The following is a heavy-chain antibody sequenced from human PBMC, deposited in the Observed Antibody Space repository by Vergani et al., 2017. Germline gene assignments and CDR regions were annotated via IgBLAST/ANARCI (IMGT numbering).Heavy chain of an antibody. CDR1: GYTFTGYY. V-gene: IGHV1-2*02. CDR3: ATVPHDYGDYGFDY. J-gene: IGHJ4*02. CDR2: INPNSGGT. D-gene: IGHD4-17*01. Sequence: QVQLVQSGAEVKKPGASVKVSCKASGYTFTGYYMHWVRQAPGQGLEWMGWINPNSGGTNYAQKFQGRVTMTEDTSTDTAYMELSSLRSEDTAVYYCATVPHDYGDYGFDYWGQGTLVTVSS.